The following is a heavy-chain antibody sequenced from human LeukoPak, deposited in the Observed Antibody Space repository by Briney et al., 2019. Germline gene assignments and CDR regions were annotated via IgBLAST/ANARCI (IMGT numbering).Heavy chain of an antibody. J-gene: IGHJ4*02. CDR3: ARQLPTAAADTRGYLDY. CDR1: GGSISIISSSTYY. V-gene: IGHV4-39*01. D-gene: IGHD6-25*01. Sequence: SETLSLTCTVSGGSISIISSSTYYWGWIRQAPGKGPEWIGSLYYGENSHYNPSLKSRATLSVDTSNNQFSLKLTSVTAADAAVYFCARQLPTAAADTRGYLDYWGQGTVVTVSS. CDR2: LYYGENS.